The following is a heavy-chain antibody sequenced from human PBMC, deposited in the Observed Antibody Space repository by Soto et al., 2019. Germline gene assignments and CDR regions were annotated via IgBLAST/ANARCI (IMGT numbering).Heavy chain of an antibody. D-gene: IGHD3-16*01. J-gene: IGHJ6*03. V-gene: IGHV6-1*01. CDR2: TYYRSKWYC. CDR1: GDSVSSNSAG. CDR3: ARGSCDDVSGHDYLDV. Sequence: QVQLQLSAAGLVTPSQTPPLTCAISGDSVSSNSAGWNWIRQTQSTGLEGLGRTYYRSKWYCNCSVSVESRIASNPGPSKNEFSLQLRSVTPDYSAVYYCARGSCDDVSGHDYLDVWGKGTTVTVSS.